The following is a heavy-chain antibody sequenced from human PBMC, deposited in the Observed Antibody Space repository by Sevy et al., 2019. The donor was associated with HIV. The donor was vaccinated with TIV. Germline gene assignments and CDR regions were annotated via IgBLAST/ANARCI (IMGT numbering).Heavy chain of an antibody. V-gene: IGHV5-51*01. D-gene: IGHD3-10*01. CDR3: ARHAAYYYGSGSYYKSGAFDI. J-gene: IGHJ3*02. Sequence: GESLKISCKGSGYSFTSYWIGWVRQMPGKGLEWMGIIYPGDSDTRYSPSFQGQVTISADKSISTAYLQWSSLKASDTAIYYCARHAAYYYGSGSYYKSGAFDIWGKGTMVTVSS. CDR2: IYPGDSDT. CDR1: GYSFTSYW.